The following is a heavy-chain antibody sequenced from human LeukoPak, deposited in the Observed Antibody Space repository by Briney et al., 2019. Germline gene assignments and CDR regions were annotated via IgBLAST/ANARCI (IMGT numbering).Heavy chain of an antibody. Sequence: PGGSLRLSCAASGFTFSNYAMDWVRQAPGKGLEWVAVISKDGSMKYYADSAQGRFTVSRDNSNNTLYLQMNSLRTEDTAVYYCAGESFDIWGQGTMVTVSS. J-gene: IGHJ3*02. V-gene: IGHV3-30*04. CDR3: AGESFDI. CDR1: GFTFSNYA. CDR2: ISKDGSMK.